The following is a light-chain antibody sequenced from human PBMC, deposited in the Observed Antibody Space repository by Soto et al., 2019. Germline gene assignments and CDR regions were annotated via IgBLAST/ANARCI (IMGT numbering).Light chain of an antibody. V-gene: IGKV1-33*01. CDR3: QQYDNLPLT. J-gene: IGKJ4*01. CDR2: DAS. Sequence: DIQMTQSPSALSASVGDRVTITCQASQDISNYLNWYQQKPGKAPKLLIYDASTLEKGVPSRFSGSGSGTHFTFTISSLQPEDIATYYCQQYDNLPLTFGRGTKVEIK. CDR1: QDISNY.